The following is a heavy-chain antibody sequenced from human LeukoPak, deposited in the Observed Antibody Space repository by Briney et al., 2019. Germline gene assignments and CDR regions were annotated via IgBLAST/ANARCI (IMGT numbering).Heavy chain of an antibody. Sequence: GESLQISCKASRYSFTSYWIGWVRQMPRKGLEWMGIIYPGDSDTTYSPSFQGQVTISADKTISTPYLQWSSVKASDTAMYYCARRGCGGDGYCDAFDIWGQGTMVTVSS. J-gene: IGHJ3*02. CDR2: IYPGDSDT. D-gene: IGHD5-24*01. CDR3: ARRGCGGDGYCDAFDI. V-gene: IGHV5-51*01. CDR1: RYSFTSYW.